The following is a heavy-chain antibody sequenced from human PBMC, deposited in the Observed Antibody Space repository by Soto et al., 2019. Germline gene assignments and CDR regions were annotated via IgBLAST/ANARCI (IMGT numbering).Heavy chain of an antibody. J-gene: IGHJ6*02. CDR2: IYTSGST. Sequence: SETLSLTCTVSGGSISSYYWSWIRQPAGKGLEWIGRIYTSGSTNYNPSLKNRVTMSVDTSKNQFSLKLSSVTAADTAVYYCARDLVVMLYYYYGMDVWGQGTTVTVSS. CDR1: GGSISSYY. CDR3: ARDLVVMLYYYYGMDV. D-gene: IGHD3-3*01. V-gene: IGHV4-4*07.